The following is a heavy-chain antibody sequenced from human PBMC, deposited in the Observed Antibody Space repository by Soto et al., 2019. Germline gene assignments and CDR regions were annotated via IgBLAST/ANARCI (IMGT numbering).Heavy chain of an antibody. J-gene: IGHJ6*02. CDR2: IYWDDDK. CDR1: GFSLSTSGVG. CDR3: GSRWGGAMDV. Sequence: QITLKESGPTLVKPTQTLTLTCTFSGFSLSTSGVGVGWIRQPPGKALEWLALIYWDDDKRYSPSLKSRLTITKDTSKNQVVRTMTTMDPVDTATYYRGSRWGGAMDVWGQGTTVTVSS. V-gene: IGHV2-5*02. D-gene: IGHD1-26*01.